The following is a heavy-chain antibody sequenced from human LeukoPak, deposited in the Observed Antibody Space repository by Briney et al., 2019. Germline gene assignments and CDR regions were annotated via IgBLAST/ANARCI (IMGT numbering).Heavy chain of an antibody. J-gene: IGHJ4*02. CDR2: ISDYNGNT. CDR1: GYTFTTYG. D-gene: IGHD3-9*01. V-gene: IGHV1-18*01. CDR3: ARAPLRYFDQYYFDY. Sequence: ASVKVSCKASGYTFTTYGISWVRQAPGQGLEWMGWISDYNGNTNYAQKFQGRVTVTTDTSTSTAYMELRSLRSDDTAVYYCARAPLRYFDQYYFDYWGQGTLVTVSS.